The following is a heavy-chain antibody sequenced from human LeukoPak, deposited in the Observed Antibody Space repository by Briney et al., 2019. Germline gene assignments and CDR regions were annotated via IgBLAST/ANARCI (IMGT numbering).Heavy chain of an antibody. CDR2: INPTSGAT. V-gene: IGHV1-2*02. D-gene: IGHD6-13*01. Sequence: ASVTVSYKASGYTFTGYYMHWVRQAPGQGLEWMGWINPTSGATNYAQKFLGRMTMTRDTFITTAYMELNRLTSDDTAVYFCARDACSGYSSSWHEDFWGQGTLVTVSS. J-gene: IGHJ4*02. CDR1: GYTFTGYY. CDR3: ARDACSGYSSSWHEDF.